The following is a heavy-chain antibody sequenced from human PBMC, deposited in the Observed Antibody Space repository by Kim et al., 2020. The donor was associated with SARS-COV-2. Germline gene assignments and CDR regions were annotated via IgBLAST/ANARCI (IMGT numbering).Heavy chain of an antibody. Sequence: SETLSLTCTVSGGSISSSSYYWGWIRQPPGKGLEWIGSIYYSGSIYYNPSLKSRVTISVDTSKNQFSLKLSSVTAADTAVYYCARHGATSDGFWSGYYKDLGDYWGQGTLVTVSS. CDR1: GGSISSSSYY. V-gene: IGHV4-39*01. CDR2: IYYSGSI. CDR3: ARHGATSDGFWSGYYKDLGDY. J-gene: IGHJ4*02. D-gene: IGHD3-3*01.